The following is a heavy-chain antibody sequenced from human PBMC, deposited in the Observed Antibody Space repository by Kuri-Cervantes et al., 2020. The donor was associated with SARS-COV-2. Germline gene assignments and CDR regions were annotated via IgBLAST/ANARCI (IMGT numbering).Heavy chain of an antibody. V-gene: IGHV4-4*07. J-gene: IGHJ4*02. CDR2: IYTSGST. CDR3: ARTTVVTPAHYYFDY. Sequence: ESLKISCTVSGGSISSYYWSWIRQPAGKGLEWIGRIYTSGSTNYNPSLKSRVTISVDTSKNQFSLKLSSVTAADTAVYYCARTTVVTPAHYYFDYWGQGTLVTVSS. CDR1: GGSISSYY. D-gene: IGHD4-23*01.